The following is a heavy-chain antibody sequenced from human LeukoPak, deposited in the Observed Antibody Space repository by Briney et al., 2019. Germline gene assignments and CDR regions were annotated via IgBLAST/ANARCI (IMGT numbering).Heavy chain of an antibody. CDR1: GYTFTGYY. D-gene: IGHD1-26*01. J-gene: IGHJ4*02. CDR3: ARVYQDYYYYYFDY. Sequence: ASVKVSCKASGYTFTGYYMHWVRQAPGQGLEWMGWINPNSGGTNYAQKFQGRVTMTRDTSISTAYMELSRLRSDDTAVYYCARVYQDYYYYYFDYWGQGTLVTVSS. V-gene: IGHV1-2*02. CDR2: INPNSGGT.